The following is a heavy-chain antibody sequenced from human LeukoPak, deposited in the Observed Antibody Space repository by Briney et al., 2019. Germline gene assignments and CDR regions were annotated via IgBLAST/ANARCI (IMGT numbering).Heavy chain of an antibody. CDR2: ISSSGSTI. J-gene: IGHJ4*02. D-gene: IGHD5-12*01. Sequence: GGSLRLSCAASGFTFSDYYMSWIRQAPGKGLEWVSYISSSGSTIYYADSVKGRFTISRDNAKNSLYLQMNSLRAEDTAVYYCARDQGFGIVATMSFDYWGQGTLVTVSS. V-gene: IGHV3-11*01. CDR1: GFTFSDYY. CDR3: ARDQGFGIVATMSFDY.